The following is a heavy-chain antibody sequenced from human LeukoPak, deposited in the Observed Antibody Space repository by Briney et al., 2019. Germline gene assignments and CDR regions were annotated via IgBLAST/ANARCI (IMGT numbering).Heavy chain of an antibody. CDR1: GGSISDYS. Sequence: PSETLSLTCTVSGGSISDYSWSWIRQPPGKRLEWIGYIYYSGSTYYNPSLKSRVTISVDTSKNQFSLKLSSVTAADTAVYYCASSLPYEGNDYWGQGTLVTVSS. V-gene: IGHV4-59*06. J-gene: IGHJ4*02. CDR3: ASSLPYEGNDY. CDR2: IYYSGST. D-gene: IGHD3-3*01.